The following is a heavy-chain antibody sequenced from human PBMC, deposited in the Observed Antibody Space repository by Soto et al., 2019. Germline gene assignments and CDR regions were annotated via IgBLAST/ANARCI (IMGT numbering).Heavy chain of an antibody. V-gene: IGHV3-74*01. J-gene: IGHJ5*02. Sequence: EVQLVESGGGLVQPGGSLRLSCAASGFTFSSYWMHWVRQAPGKGLVLVSRINSDGSSTSYADSVKGRFTISRDNVKNTLNLQMNSLRAEDTAVYYCATGGIAAAGTTLGWFDPWGQGTLVTVSS. CDR2: INSDGSST. D-gene: IGHD6-13*01. CDR3: ATGGIAAAGTTLGWFDP. CDR1: GFTFSSYW.